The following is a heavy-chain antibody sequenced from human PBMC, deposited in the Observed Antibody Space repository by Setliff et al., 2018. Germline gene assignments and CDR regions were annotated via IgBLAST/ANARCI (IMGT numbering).Heavy chain of an antibody. D-gene: IGHD3-10*01. CDR3: ARDNRARHYMDV. CDR2: ILFSGDT. V-gene: IGHV4-38-2*02. CDR1: GYSISSGFS. J-gene: IGHJ6*03. Sequence: PSETLSLTCAVSGYSISSGFSWVWIRQSPGKGLEWIGRILFSGDTYYNPSLNSRVTISADTSKNQFSLNLSSVTAADTAVYYCARDNRARHYMDVWGKGTTGTVS.